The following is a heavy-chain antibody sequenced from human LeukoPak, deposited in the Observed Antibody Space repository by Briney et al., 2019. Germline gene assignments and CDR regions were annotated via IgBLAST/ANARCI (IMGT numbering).Heavy chain of an antibody. CDR3: ARDKSSSWSAFDI. J-gene: IGHJ3*02. Sequence: PGGSLRLSCAASGFTFSSYSMNWVRQAPGKGLEWVSSISSSSSYIYYADSVKGRFTISRDNAKNSLYLQMNSLRAEDTAVYYCARDKSSSWSAFDIWGQGTMVTVSS. D-gene: IGHD6-13*01. CDR2: ISSSSSYI. V-gene: IGHV3-21*01. CDR1: GFTFSSYS.